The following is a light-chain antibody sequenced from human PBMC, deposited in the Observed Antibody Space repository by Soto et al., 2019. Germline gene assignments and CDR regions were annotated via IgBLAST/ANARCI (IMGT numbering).Light chain of an antibody. CDR1: QGIDTS. CDR3: QQLHGYPIT. V-gene: IGKV1-9*01. CDR2: AAS. Sequence: ILLTQSPSSLSASLGDRFSISCRASQGIDTSLAWYQQKPGKAPKLLIYAASNFQSGVPSRFSGSGSGTHFTLTISSLQPEDFATYYCQQLHGYPITFGQGTRLEI. J-gene: IGKJ5*01.